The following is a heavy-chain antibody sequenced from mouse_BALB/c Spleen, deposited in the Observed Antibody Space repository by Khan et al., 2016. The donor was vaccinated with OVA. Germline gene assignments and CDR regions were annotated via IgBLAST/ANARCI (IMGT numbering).Heavy chain of an antibody. D-gene: IGHD2-1*01. CDR3: ARSNGNYWFTY. V-gene: IGHV9-3-1*01. Sequence: QIQLVQSGPELKKPGESVMISCKASGYTFTNYGMNWVKQAPGKGLKWMGWINTYTGEPTYADDFKGRFAFSLETSASTAYLQINNLKNEDTATYFCARSNGNYWFTYWGQGTLVTVSA. CDR1: GYTFTNYG. CDR2: INTYTGEP. J-gene: IGHJ3*01.